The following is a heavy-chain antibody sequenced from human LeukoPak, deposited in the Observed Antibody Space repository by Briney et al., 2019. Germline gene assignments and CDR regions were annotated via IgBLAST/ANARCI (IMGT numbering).Heavy chain of an antibody. CDR1: GGSISSSSYY. CDR2: ICYSGST. J-gene: IGHJ3*02. D-gene: IGHD3-22*01. Sequence: SETLSLTCTVSGGSISSSSYYWGWLRQPPGTGLEWLGSICYSGSTYYNPSLKSRVTISVDTSKNQFSLKLSSVTASDTAVYYCARVHYDSSGYYYPYAFDIWGQGTMVTVSS. CDR3: ARVHYDSSGYYYPYAFDI. V-gene: IGHV4-39*01.